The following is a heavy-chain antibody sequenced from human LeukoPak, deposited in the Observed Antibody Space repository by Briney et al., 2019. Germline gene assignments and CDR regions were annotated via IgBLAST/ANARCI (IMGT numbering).Heavy chain of an antibody. CDR1: GFTFSSYW. J-gene: IGHJ4*02. CDR3: AKDHHPRDDARGRPTDG. D-gene: IGHD3-10*01. CDR2: IKQDGSEK. Sequence: GGSLRLSCAASGFTFSSYWMSWVRQAPGKGLEWVANIKQDGSEKYYVDSVKGRFTISRDNAKNSLYLQMNSLRAEDTAVYYCAKDHHPRDDARGRPTDGWGQGTLITVSS. V-gene: IGHV3-7*03.